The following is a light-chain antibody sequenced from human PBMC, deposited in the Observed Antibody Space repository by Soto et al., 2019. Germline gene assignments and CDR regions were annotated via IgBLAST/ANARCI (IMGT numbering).Light chain of an antibody. V-gene: IGLV2-11*01. J-gene: IGLJ1*01. CDR1: TSDVGGYNY. Sequence: QSALTQPRSVSGSPGQSVTISCTGTTSDVGGYNYVSWHQQHPSKAPKLMIYDVTKRPSGVPDRFSGSKSGNTASLTISGLQAEDEADYYCCSYAGSYSYVFGTGTNLTVL. CDR3: CSYAGSYSYV. CDR2: DVT.